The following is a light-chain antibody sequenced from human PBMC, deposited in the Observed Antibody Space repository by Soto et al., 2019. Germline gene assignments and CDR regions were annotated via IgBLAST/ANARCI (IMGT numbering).Light chain of an antibody. CDR3: QQYENLPT. Sequence: DIQITHPPSSRSASVGERVTITCQARQNINNYLNWYQQKPGRAPKLLIYDASNLEAGVPSRFRGSGSGTDFTFTISRLHPEDIATYYCQQYENLPTCGQGTRREIK. CDR2: DAS. J-gene: IGKJ5*01. V-gene: IGKV1-33*01. CDR1: QNINNY.